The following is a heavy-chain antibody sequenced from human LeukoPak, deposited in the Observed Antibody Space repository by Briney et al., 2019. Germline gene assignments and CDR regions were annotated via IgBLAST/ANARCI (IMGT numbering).Heavy chain of an antibody. CDR3: ARDGNWGSLRGAFDI. Sequence: SVKVSCKASGGAFSSYAISWVRQAPGQGLEWMGGIIPIFGTANYAQKFQGRVTITADESTSTAYMELSSLRSEDTAVYYCARDGNWGSLRGAFDIWGQGTMVTVSS. J-gene: IGHJ3*02. CDR1: GGAFSSYA. CDR2: IIPIFGTA. D-gene: IGHD7-27*01. V-gene: IGHV1-69*13.